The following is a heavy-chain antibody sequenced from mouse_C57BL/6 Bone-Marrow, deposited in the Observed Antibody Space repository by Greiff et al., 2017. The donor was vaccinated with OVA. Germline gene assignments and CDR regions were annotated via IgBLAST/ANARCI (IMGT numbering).Heavy chain of an antibody. Sequence: VQLQQSGPELVKPGASVTLSCTASGYTFTDYYMNWVKQSHGKSLEWIGDINPYNGGTSSNPKFKGKATLTVDKASSTAYMEPHSLTAEYSAVYYCARSWLRVDFGGQGTTLTVTA. D-gene: IGHD2-2*01. V-gene: IGHV1-26*01. CDR1: GYTFTDYY. J-gene: IGHJ2*01. CDR2: INPYNGGT. CDR3: ARSWLRVDF.